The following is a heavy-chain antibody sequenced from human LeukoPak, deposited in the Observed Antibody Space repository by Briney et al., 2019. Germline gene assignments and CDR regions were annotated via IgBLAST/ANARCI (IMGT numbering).Heavy chain of an antibody. Sequence: GGSLRLSCAASGFTFSNYVMTWVRQAPGKGLEWVSTIGGGGDTYYRDSVKGRFTISRDNSKDTLYLQVNSLRAEDTAVYYCARWGQVFMFEDYWGQGTLVTVSS. CDR3: ARWGQVFMFEDY. V-gene: IGHV3-23*01. CDR1: GFTFSNYV. D-gene: IGHD3-16*01. CDR2: IGGGGDT. J-gene: IGHJ4*02.